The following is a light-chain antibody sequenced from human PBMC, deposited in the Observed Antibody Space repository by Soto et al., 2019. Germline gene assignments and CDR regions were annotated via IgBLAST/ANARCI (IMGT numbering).Light chain of an antibody. Sequence: QCALTQPPSACGFPGQSVTISCTGTSSDVGYYDYVSWYQQHPGKAPKLVIYEVTKRPSGVPDRVSASKSGNTASLTVSGLRAEDEADYYCRSYAGSNNFVFGTGTKVTVL. V-gene: IGLV2-8*01. CDR1: SSDVGYYDY. CDR3: RSYAGSNNFV. J-gene: IGLJ1*01. CDR2: EVT.